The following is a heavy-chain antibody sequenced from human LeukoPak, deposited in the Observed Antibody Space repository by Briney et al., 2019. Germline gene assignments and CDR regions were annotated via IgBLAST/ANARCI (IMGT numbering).Heavy chain of an antibody. CDR1: GGSISSYY. J-gene: IGHJ3*02. CDR3: ARDPYTMMLVQDAFDI. D-gene: IGHD3-22*01. V-gene: IGHV4-4*07. Sequence: SEILSLTCTVSGGSISSYYWSWIRQPAGKGLEWIGRIYTSGSTNYNPSLKSRVTMSVDTSKNQFSLKLSSVTAADTAVYYCARDPYTMMLVQDAFDIWGQGTMVTVSS. CDR2: IYTSGST.